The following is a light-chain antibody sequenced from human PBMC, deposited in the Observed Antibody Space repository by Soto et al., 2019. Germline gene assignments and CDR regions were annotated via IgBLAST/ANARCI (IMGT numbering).Light chain of an antibody. J-gene: IGKJ1*01. Sequence: EIVLTQSPGTLSLSPGERATLSCRASQSVSSTYLGWYQQKPGQAPRLLIYGASGRASGIPDRFSGSGSGTDFTLTISRLEPEDFAVYYCQQYGSSQWTFGQGTKVEIK. CDR3: QQYGSSQWT. CDR2: GAS. V-gene: IGKV3-20*01. CDR1: QSVSSTY.